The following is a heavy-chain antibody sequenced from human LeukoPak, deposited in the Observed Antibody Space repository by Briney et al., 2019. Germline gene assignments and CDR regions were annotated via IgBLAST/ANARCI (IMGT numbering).Heavy chain of an antibody. D-gene: IGHD3-3*01. J-gene: IGHJ4*02. CDR2: ISYDGSNK. V-gene: IGHV3-30*18. CDR3: AKARSEGRFLEWLLSIDY. CDR1: GFTFSSYG. Sequence: GGSLRLSCAASGFTFSSYGMHWVRQAPGKGPEWVAVISYDGSNKYYADSVKGRFTISRDNSKNTLYLQMNSLRAEDTAVYYCAKARSEGRFLEWLLSIDYWGQGTLVTVSS.